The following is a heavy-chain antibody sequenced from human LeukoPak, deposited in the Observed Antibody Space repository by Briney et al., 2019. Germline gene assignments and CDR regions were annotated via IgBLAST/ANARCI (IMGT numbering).Heavy chain of an antibody. Sequence: ASVKVSCKVSGYTLTELSMHWVRQAPGKGLEWMGGFDPEDGETIYAQKFQGRVTMTEDTSTDTAYMELSSLRSEDTAVYYCATPPPCSGGSCYQYNWFDPWGQGTLVTVSS. CDR2: FDPEDGET. CDR3: ATPPPCSGGSCYQYNWFDP. CDR1: GYTLTELS. J-gene: IGHJ5*02. V-gene: IGHV1-24*01. D-gene: IGHD2-15*01.